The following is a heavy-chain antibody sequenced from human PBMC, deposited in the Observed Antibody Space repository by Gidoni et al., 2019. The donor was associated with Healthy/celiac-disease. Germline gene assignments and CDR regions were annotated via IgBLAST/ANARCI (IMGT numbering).Heavy chain of an antibody. CDR3: TTDTMIVVFCY. D-gene: IGHD3-22*01. Sequence: EVQLVEPGGGLVKPGGSLRLYCAASGFTFSNAWMSWVRQAPGKGLEWVGRMKSKTDGGTTDYAAPVKGRFTISRDDSKNTLYLQMNSLKTEDTAVYYCTTDTMIVVFCYWGQGTLVTVSS. V-gene: IGHV3-15*01. CDR2: MKSKTDGGTT. CDR1: GFTFSNAW. J-gene: IGHJ4*02.